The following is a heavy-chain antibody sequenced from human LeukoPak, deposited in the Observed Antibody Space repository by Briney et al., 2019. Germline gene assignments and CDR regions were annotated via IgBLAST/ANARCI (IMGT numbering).Heavy chain of an antibody. CDR3: ARGGAGFDAFDI. Sequence: SETLSLTCTVSGGSISSSSYYWGWIRQPPGKGLEWIGSIYYSGSTYYNPSLKSRVTISVDTSKNQFSLKLSSVTAADTAVYYCARGGAGFDAFDIWGQGTMVTVSS. CDR1: GGSISSSSYY. V-gene: IGHV4-39*07. J-gene: IGHJ3*02. D-gene: IGHD2-15*01. CDR2: IYYSGST.